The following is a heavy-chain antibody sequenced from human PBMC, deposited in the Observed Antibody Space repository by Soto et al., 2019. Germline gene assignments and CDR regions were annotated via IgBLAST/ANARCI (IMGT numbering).Heavy chain of an antibody. Sequence: PGGSLRLSCAASGFTFSSYSMNWVRQAPGKGLEWVSSISSSSSYIYYADSVKGRFTISRDNAKNSLYLQMNSLRAEDTAVYYCARDYGDYPGYKLGSFDPWGQGTLVTVSS. J-gene: IGHJ5*02. CDR2: ISSSSSYI. CDR3: ARDYGDYPGYKLGSFDP. CDR1: GFTFSSYS. D-gene: IGHD4-17*01. V-gene: IGHV3-21*01.